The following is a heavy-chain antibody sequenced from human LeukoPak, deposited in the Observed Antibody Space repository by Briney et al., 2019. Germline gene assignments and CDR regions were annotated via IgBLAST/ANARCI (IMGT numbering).Heavy chain of an antibody. V-gene: IGHV3-21*01. J-gene: IGHJ6*02. Sequence: PGGSLRLSCAASGFSLSTYSMKWVPQAPGKGLECVSSISSGSDYINYADSVKGRFTISRDNDKNSLYLQMNSLRAGDTAVYYCAREGYSSSGVYYGMDVWGQGTTVTVSS. D-gene: IGHD6-6*01. CDR3: AREGYSSSGVYYGMDV. CDR2: ISSGSDYI. CDR1: GFSLSTYS.